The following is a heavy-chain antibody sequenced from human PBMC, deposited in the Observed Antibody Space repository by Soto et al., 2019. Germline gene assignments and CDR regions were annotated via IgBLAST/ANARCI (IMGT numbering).Heavy chain of an antibody. CDR2: IYPIESDA. J-gene: IGHJ5*02. Sequence: GEFLQNPSKAAGCNIADYWSGWVRKMPGKGLELMGIIYPIESDARYSPSFQGQVIISADKSINTAYLQWSSLRASDTAIYYCVRHGRSGGSSYSGWFDPWGQGTLVTVSS. CDR3: VRHGRSGGSSYSGWFDP. CDR1: GCNIADYW. V-gene: IGHV5-51*01. D-gene: IGHD2-15*01.